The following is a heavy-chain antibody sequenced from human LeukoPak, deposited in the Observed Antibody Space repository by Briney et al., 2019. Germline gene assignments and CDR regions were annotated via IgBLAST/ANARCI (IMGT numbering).Heavy chain of an antibody. CDR2: INPNSGGT. Sequence: ASVKVSCKASGYTFTGYYMHWVRQVPGQGLEWMGWINPNSGGTNYAQKFQGRVTMTRDTSITTAYMELSRLRSDDTAVYYCARVMYSSGYYNYFDYWGQGTLVTVSS. D-gene: IGHD3-22*01. CDR1: GYTFTGYY. J-gene: IGHJ4*02. CDR3: ARVMYSSGYYNYFDY. V-gene: IGHV1-2*02.